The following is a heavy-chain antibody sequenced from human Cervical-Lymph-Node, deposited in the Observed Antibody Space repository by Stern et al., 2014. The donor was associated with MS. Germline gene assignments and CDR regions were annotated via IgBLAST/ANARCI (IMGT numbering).Heavy chain of an antibody. Sequence: QMKLVQSGPEVKKPGTSVKVSCKASGFTFTSSAVQWVRQARGQRLAWIGGIVVGSGNTNYAQKFQERVTITRDMSTSTAYMELSSLRSEDTAVYYCAAEPMYYSDSVGAFDIWGQGTMVTVSS. CDR1: GFTFTSSA. V-gene: IGHV1-58*01. CDR3: AAEPMYYSDSVGAFDI. D-gene: IGHD3-22*01. J-gene: IGHJ3*02. CDR2: IVVGSGNT.